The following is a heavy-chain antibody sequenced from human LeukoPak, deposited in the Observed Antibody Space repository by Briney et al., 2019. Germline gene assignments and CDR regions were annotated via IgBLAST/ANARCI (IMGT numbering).Heavy chain of an antibody. V-gene: IGHV3-23*01. Sequence: GGSLRLSCAASGFTFSSYAMSWVRQAPGKGLEWVSAISGSGGSTYYADSVKGRFTISRDNSKNTLYLQMNSLRAEDTAVYYCAKAPSVAVAGNEFDYWGQGTLVTVSS. CDR1: GFTFSSYA. CDR2: ISGSGGST. CDR3: AKAPSVAVAGNEFDY. D-gene: IGHD6-19*01. J-gene: IGHJ4*02.